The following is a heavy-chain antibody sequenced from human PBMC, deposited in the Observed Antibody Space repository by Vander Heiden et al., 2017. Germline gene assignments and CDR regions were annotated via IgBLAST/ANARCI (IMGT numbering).Heavy chain of an antibody. D-gene: IGHD3-16*01. Sequence: EVQLVESGGGLVQPGGSLRLSCAACGFTFSSYWMGWGRQVPGKGLEWVANIKKDGSEKYYVDLVKGRFTISRDNAKNSLYRQMNSLRAEDTAVYYCARDRSYDYVWGEAFDYWGQGTLVTVSS. J-gene: IGHJ4*02. CDR2: IKKDGSEK. CDR1: GFTFSSYW. V-gene: IGHV3-7*01. CDR3: ARDRSYDYVWGEAFDY.